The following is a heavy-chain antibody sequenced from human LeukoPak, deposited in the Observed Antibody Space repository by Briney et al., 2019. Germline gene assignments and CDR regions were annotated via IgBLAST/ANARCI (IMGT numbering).Heavy chain of an antibody. V-gene: IGHV1-18*01. CDR2: ISAYNGNT. D-gene: IGHD3-10*01. Sequence: ASVKVSCKASGYTFTSYGISWVRQAPGQGLEWMGWISAYNGNTNYAQKLQGRVTMTTDTSTSTAYMELRSLRSDDTAVYYCATGGPHFTMVRAHWFDPWGQGTLVTVSS. J-gene: IGHJ5*02. CDR3: ATGGPHFTMVRAHWFDP. CDR1: GYTFTSYG.